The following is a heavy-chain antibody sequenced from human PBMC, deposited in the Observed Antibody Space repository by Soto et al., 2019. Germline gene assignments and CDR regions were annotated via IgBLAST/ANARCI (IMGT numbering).Heavy chain of an antibody. D-gene: IGHD3-3*01. Sequence: GGSLRLSCAASGFTFSSYAMSWVRQAPGKGLEWVSAISGSGGSTYYADSVKGRFTISRDNSKNTLYLQMNSLRAEDTAVYYCSTAEIRFLEWSPFDYWGQRTLVTVFS. J-gene: IGHJ4*02. V-gene: IGHV3-23*01. CDR1: GFTFSSYA. CDR3: STAEIRFLEWSPFDY. CDR2: ISGSGGST.